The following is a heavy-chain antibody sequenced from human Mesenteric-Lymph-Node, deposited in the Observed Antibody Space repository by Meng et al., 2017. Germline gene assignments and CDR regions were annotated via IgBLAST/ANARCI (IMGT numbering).Heavy chain of an antibody. D-gene: IGHD2-2*01. CDR3: ASGRKYCSSTSCYGQFDY. J-gene: IGHJ4*02. CDR2: IYHSGSN. CDR1: GGSISSSKW. V-gene: IGHV4-4*02. Sequence: QVRLQESGPGLVKPSGTLSLTCAVSGGSISSSKWWSWVRQPPGKGLEWIGEIYHSGSNNYNPSLKSRVTISVDKSKNQFSLKLSSVTAADTAVYYCASGRKYCSSTSCYGQFDYWGQGTLVTVSS.